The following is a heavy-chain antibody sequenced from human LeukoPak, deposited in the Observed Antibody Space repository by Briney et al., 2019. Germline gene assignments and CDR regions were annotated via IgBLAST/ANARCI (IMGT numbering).Heavy chain of an antibody. V-gene: IGHV1-8*01. J-gene: IGHJ4*02. D-gene: IGHD6-6*01. CDR3: ASWSTSGAARDDY. CDR2: MNPNSGNT. CDR1: GYTFTSYD. Sequence: GASVKVSYKASGYTFTSYDINWVRQATGQGLEWMGWMNPNSGNTGYAQKFQGRVTMTRNTSISTAYMELSSLRSEDTAVYYCASWSTSGAARDDYWGQGTLVTFSS.